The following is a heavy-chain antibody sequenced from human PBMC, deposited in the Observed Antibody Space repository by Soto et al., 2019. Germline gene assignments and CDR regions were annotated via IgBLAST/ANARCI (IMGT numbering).Heavy chain of an antibody. CDR1: GGSISSGGYY. V-gene: IGHV4-31*03. CDR2: IYYSGST. J-gene: IGHJ6*03. CDR3: ARGSRYYMVV. Sequence: SETLSLTCTVSGGSISSGGYYWSWIRQHPGKGLEWIGYIYYSGSTYYNPSLKSRVTISVDTSKNQFSLKLSSVTAADTAVYFFARGSRYYMVVWGKATTVTLSS.